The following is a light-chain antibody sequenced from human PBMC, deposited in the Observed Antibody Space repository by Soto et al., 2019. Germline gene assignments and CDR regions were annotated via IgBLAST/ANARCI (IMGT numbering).Light chain of an antibody. CDR2: GAS. V-gene: IGKV3-15*01. CDR1: QSVGHN. J-gene: IGKJ1*01. CDR3: QQYNNWPRT. Sequence: DMVMTQSPVTLSVSPGDRATRSCRDSQSVGHNLAWFQQKPGQAPRLLIYGASAGATGIPDRFSGSGFGTEFTLTISSLQSEDLAVYYCQQYNNWPRTFGQGTKVEMK.